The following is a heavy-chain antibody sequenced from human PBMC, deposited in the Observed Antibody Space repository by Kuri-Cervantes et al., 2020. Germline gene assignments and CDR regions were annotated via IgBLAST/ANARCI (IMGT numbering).Heavy chain of an antibody. D-gene: IGHD3-9*01. J-gene: IGHJ6*02. Sequence: ASVKVSCKASGYTFTSYDINWVRQATGQGLEWMGWMNPNSGNTGYAQKFQGRVTMTRNTSISTAYMELSSLRSEDTAVYYCAKDLRYAETGGMDVWGQGTTVTVSS. CDR2: MNPNSGNT. CDR1: GYTFTSYD. V-gene: IGHV1-8*01. CDR3: AKDLRYAETGGMDV.